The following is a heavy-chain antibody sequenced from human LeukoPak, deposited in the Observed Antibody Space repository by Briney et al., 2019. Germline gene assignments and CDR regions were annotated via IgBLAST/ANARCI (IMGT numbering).Heavy chain of an antibody. CDR3: ARTKDGYNSPYFDY. CDR1: GGSFSGYY. CDR2: IDWDDDK. D-gene: IGHD5-24*01. V-gene: IGHV2-70*11. J-gene: IGHJ4*02. Sequence: TLSLTCTVYGGSFSGYYWSWIRQPPGKALEWLARIDWDDDKYYSTSLKTRLTISKDTSKNQVVLTMTNMDPVDTATYYCARTKDGYNSPYFDYWGQGTLVTVSS.